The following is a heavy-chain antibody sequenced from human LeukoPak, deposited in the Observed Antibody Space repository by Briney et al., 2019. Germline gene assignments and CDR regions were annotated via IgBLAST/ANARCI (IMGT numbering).Heavy chain of an antibody. CDR1: GFTFSSYA. CDR3: ANTLIYYYDSSGLMLAQDDY. J-gene: IGHJ4*02. Sequence: GGSLRLSCAASGFTFSSYAMSWVRQAPGKGLEWVSAISGSGGSTYHADSVKGRFTISRDNSKNTLYLQMNSLRAEDTAVYYCANTLIYYYDSSGLMLAQDDYWGQGTLVTVSS. D-gene: IGHD3-22*01. CDR2: ISGSGGST. V-gene: IGHV3-23*01.